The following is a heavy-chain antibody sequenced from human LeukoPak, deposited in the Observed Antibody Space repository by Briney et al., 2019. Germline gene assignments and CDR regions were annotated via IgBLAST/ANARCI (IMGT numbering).Heavy chain of an antibody. CDR3: AKSPYYDILTGYSDY. J-gene: IGHJ4*02. CDR2: ISGSGGST. V-gene: IGHV3-23*01. CDR1: GFTFSSYA. Sequence: GESLRLSCAASGFTFSSYAMSWVRQAPGKGLEWVSAISGSGGSTYYADSVKGRFTISRDNSKNTLYLQMNSLRAEDTAVYYCAKSPYYDILTGYSDYWGQGTLVTVSS. D-gene: IGHD3-9*01.